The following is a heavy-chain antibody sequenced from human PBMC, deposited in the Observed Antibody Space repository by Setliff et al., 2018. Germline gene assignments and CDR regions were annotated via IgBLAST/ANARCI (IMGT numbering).Heavy chain of an antibody. D-gene: IGHD3-10*01. CDR1: GGSISIGAYH. CDR2: IFYSDTA. Sequence: SETLSLTCTVSGGSISIGAYHWSWIRRHPGKGLEWIGHIFYSDTAKYNPSLESRAAISVDSSKNQFSLKLRSVTAADTAVYYCARDRATVIRGVTSFFYYYMDVWGGGTTVTVSS. J-gene: IGHJ6*03. V-gene: IGHV4-61*08. CDR3: ARDRATVIRGVTSFFYYYMDV.